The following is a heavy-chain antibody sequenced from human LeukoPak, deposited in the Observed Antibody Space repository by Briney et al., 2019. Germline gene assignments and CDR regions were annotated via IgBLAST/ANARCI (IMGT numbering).Heavy chain of an antibody. J-gene: IGHJ3*02. V-gene: IGHV4-34*01. CDR3: ARHKYSSGWPPEGAFDI. Sequence: SETLSLTCAVYGGSFSGYYWSWIRQSPGKGLEWIGEINHSGSTKYNPSLKSRVTISVDTPKNQFSLKLSSVTAADTAVYYCARHKYSSGWPPEGAFDIWGQGTMVTVSS. CDR1: GGSFSGYY. CDR2: INHSGST. D-gene: IGHD6-19*01.